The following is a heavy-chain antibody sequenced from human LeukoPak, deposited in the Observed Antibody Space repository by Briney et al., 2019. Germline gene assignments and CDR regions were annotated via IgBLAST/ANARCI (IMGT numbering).Heavy chain of an antibody. D-gene: IGHD6-19*01. CDR2: IYYSGST. Sequence: SETLSLTCTVSGGSISSYYWSWIRQPPGKGLEWIGYIYYSGSTNYNPSLKSRVTISVDTSKNQFSLKLSSATAADTAVYYCARVHSSGWYRPNNWFDPWGQGTLVTVSS. J-gene: IGHJ5*02. CDR1: GGSISSYY. CDR3: ARVHSSGWYRPNNWFDP. V-gene: IGHV4-59*01.